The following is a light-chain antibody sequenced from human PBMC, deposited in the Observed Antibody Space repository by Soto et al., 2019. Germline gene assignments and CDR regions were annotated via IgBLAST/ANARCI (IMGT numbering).Light chain of an antibody. J-gene: IGLJ1*01. Sequence: QSALTQPPSASGSPGQSVTIPCTGTYSDIGAYNYVSWYQQHPGTVPKPMIYNVNTRPSGVPDRFSGSKSGNTASLTISGLQAEDEADYYCSSYTTSSTRVFGPGTKVTVL. CDR3: SSYTTSSTRV. CDR2: NVN. CDR1: YSDIGAYNY. V-gene: IGLV2-18*02.